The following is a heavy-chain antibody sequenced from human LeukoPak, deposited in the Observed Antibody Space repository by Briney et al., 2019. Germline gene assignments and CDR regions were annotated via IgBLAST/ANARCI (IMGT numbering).Heavy chain of an antibody. J-gene: IGHJ4*02. CDR2: INWNGGST. CDR1: GFTFDDYG. D-gene: IGHD6-19*01. CDR3: ARDIGDGSSGWLFDY. V-gene: IGHV3-20*04. Sequence: PGGSLRLSCAASGFTFDDYGMSWVRQAPGKGLEWVSGINWNGGSTGYADSVKGRFTISRDNAKNSLYLQMSSLRAEDTALYYCARDIGDGSSGWLFDYWGQGTLVTVSS.